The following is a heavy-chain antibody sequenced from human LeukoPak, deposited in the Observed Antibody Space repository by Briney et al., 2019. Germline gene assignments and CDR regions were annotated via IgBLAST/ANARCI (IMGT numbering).Heavy chain of an antibody. CDR3: ARGGGSYYRAYYYYYYMDV. V-gene: IGHV1-8*01. CDR2: MNPNSGNT. J-gene: IGHJ6*03. CDR1: GYTFTSYD. D-gene: IGHD1-26*01. Sequence: ASVKVSCKASGYTFTSYDINWVRQATGRGLEWMGWMNPNSGNTGYAQKFQGRVTMTRNTSISTAYMELSSLRSEDTAVYYCARGGGSYYRAYYYYYYMDVWGKGTTVTVSS.